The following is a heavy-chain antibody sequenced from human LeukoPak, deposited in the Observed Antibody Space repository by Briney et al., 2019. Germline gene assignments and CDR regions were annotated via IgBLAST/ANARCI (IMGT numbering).Heavy chain of an antibody. V-gene: IGHV3-23*01. D-gene: IGHD3-10*01. CDR2: ISGSGETT. Sequence: GGSLRLSCAASGFTFSSYAMSWVRQAPGKVLEWVSVISGSGETTFYADSVRGRFTISRDNSKSTLYLQMTSLRAEDTGVYYCAKKIDSGSYPLDYWGQGTLVTISS. CDR3: AKKIDSGSYPLDY. J-gene: IGHJ4*02. CDR1: GFTFSSYA.